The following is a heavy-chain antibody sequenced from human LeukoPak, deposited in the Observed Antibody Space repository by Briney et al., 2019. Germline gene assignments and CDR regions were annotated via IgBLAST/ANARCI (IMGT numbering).Heavy chain of an antibody. Sequence: PGGSLRLSCAASGFTFRSYAMHWVRQAPGKGLEWGAVISYDGSNKYYADSVKSRFTISRDNTKNTLYLQMNSLSAADRAVYCCARGDSRSWFKIDYWGPGNLVTVSS. CDR3: ARGDSRSWFKIDY. CDR2: ISYDGSNK. CDR1: GFTFRSYA. D-gene: IGHD6-13*01. J-gene: IGHJ4*02. V-gene: IGHV3-30*04.